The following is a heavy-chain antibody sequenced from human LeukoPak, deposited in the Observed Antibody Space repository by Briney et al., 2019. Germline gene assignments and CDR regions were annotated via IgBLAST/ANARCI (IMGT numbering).Heavy chain of an antibody. CDR2: INPSGGST. CDR3: AREGRIYSGYDSGDYYYYMDV. V-gene: IGHV1-46*01. J-gene: IGHJ6*03. Sequence: ASVKVSRKASGYTFTSYYMHWVRQAPGQGLEWMGIINPSGGSTSYAQKFQGRVTMTSDTSKRTVYMELSSLRSEDTAVYYCAREGRIYSGYDSGDYYYYMDVWGKGTTVTVSS. D-gene: IGHD5-12*01. CDR1: GYTFTSYY.